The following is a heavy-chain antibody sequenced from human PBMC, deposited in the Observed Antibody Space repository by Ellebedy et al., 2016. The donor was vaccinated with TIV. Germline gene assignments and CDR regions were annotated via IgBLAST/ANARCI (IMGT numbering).Heavy chain of an antibody. V-gene: IGHV3-7*01. CDR1: GFSFSHYW. Sequence: GESLKISCVASGFSFSHYWMAWVRQAPGKGPEWVANIKQDGGERYYVDSVKGRFIISRDNAKNSLDLQMNSLGAEDTAVYYCARAMDVWGQGTTVTVSS. J-gene: IGHJ6*02. CDR3: ARAMDV. CDR2: IKQDGGER.